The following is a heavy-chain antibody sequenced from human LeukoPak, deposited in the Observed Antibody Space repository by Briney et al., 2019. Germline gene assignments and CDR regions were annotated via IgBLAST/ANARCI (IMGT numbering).Heavy chain of an antibody. J-gene: IGHJ6*02. CDR2: ILYDGSNT. CDR3: ARDGNSGYAHYLYYGMDV. V-gene: IGHV3-30-3*01. CDR1: GFTFSSFA. Sequence: GGSLRLSCAASGFTFSSFAMHWVRQAPGKGLDWVAVILYDGSNTYYADSVKGRFTISRDNSKNTLYLQMNSLGAEDTALYYCARDGNSGYAHYLYYGMDVWGQGTTVTVSS. D-gene: IGHD5-12*01.